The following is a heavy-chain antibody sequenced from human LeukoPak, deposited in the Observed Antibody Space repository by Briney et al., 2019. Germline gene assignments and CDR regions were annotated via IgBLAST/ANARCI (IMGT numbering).Heavy chain of an antibody. CDR1: DYSITSDYY. CDR3: AREGSTSGTNWFDP. J-gene: IGHJ5*02. D-gene: IGHD3-10*01. CDR2: IYHSGTT. Sequence: SETLSLTCAVSDYSITSDYYWGWIRQPPGKGLEWIGSIYHSGTTDYNPSLKSRVTISVDTSKNQFSLKLTSVTVADTAVYYCAREGSTSGTNWFDPWGQGNLVTVSS. V-gene: IGHV4-38-2*02.